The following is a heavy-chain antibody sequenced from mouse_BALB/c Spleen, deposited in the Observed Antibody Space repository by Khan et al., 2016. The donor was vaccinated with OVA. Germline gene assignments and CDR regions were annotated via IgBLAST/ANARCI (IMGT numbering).Heavy chain of an antibody. CDR2: INPSTAHT. CDR3: ARYWAYHRKDGWLAY. Sequence: QIQLQQSGAELARPGASVKMSCTASGYTFTSYTIHWIKKRPGQGLEWIGYINPSTAHTNYNQKFKDKDKLTTDKTPTTAYLQLSSLTSDDSAVYHCARYWAYHRKDGWLAYWDQGNLANVSA. V-gene: IGHV1-4*01. J-gene: IGHJ3*01. D-gene: IGHD2-14*01. CDR1: GYTFTSYT.